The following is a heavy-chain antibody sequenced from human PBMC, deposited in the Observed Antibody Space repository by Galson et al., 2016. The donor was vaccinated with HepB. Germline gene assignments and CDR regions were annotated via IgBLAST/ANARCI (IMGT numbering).Heavy chain of an antibody. CDR3: ARSAQRDYDFIWGRYNRDNFDI. D-gene: IGHD3-16*01. CDR1: GDSISINKW. J-gene: IGHJ3*02. CDR2: IYHSGST. Sequence: ETLSLTCAVSGDSISINKWWSWVRQPPGKGLEWIAEIYHSGSTNYNPSLKSRVTISVDKSKNQFSLNLSSLTAADTAVYYCARSAQRDYDFIWGRYNRDNFDIWGQGTMVTVSS. V-gene: IGHV4-4*02.